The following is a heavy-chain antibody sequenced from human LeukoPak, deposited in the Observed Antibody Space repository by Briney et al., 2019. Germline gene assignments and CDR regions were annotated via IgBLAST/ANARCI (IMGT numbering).Heavy chain of an antibody. CDR1: GFNFNDHY. Sequence: GGSPRLSCAASGFNFNDHYMTWIRQPPGKGLEWISYISSSSSSRYNADSVRGRFAISRDNSKNSMYLQMNSLRAEDTAVYYCARSISGGYMSFDIWGQGTMVTVSS. D-gene: IGHD3-22*01. CDR3: ARSISGGYMSFDI. CDR2: ISSSSSSR. J-gene: IGHJ3*02. V-gene: IGHV3-11*04.